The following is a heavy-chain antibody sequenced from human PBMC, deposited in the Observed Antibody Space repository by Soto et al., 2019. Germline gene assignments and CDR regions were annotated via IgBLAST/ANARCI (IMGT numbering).Heavy chain of an antibody. V-gene: IGHV3-30-3*01. J-gene: IGHJ4*02. CDR2: ISYDGSNK. CDR1: GFTFSSYA. Sequence: QVQLVESGGGLVQPGRSLRLSCAASGFTFSSYAMHWVRQAPGKGLEWVAVISYDGSNKYYADSVKGRFTISRDNSKNTLYLQMNSLRAEDTAVYYCARGRSRWLQLHGYWGQGTLVTVSS. CDR3: ARGRSRWLQLHGY. D-gene: IGHD5-12*01.